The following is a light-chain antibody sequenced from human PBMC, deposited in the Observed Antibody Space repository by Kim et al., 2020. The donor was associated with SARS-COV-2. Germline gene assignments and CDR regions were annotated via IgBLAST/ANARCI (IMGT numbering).Light chain of an antibody. CDR1: SLRSYY. Sequence: GQTVRITCQGASLRSYYASWYQQKPGQAPVLVIYGKNNRPSGIPDRFSGSSSGNTASLTITGAQAEDEADYYCNSRDSSGNHRNWVFGGGTKLTV. CDR2: GKN. CDR3: NSRDSSGNHRNWV. V-gene: IGLV3-19*01. J-gene: IGLJ3*02.